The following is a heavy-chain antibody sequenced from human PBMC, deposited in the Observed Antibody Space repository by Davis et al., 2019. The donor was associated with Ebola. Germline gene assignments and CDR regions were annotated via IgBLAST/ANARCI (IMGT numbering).Heavy chain of an antibody. V-gene: IGHV3-21*01. CDR2: ISSSSSYR. D-gene: IGHD1-26*01. CDR3: ARAGVGPRKGHYYYGRDV. CDR1: GCTFSSYG. J-gene: IGHJ6*02. Sequence: GGSLRLSCAASGCTFSSYGMHWVRHAPGKGLEWVSSISSSSSYRYYADSVKGRFTISTDNAKNSLYLQMNSLRAEDTAVYYCARAGVGPRKGHYYYGRDVWGQGTTVTVSS.